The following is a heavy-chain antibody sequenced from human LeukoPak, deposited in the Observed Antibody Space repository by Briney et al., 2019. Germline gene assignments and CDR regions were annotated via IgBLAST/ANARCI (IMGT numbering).Heavy chain of an antibody. CDR2: ISYDGSNK. D-gene: IGHD3-10*01. CDR3: ARGHGSVFDY. CDR1: GFTFSSYA. J-gene: IGHJ4*02. V-gene: IGHV3-30-3*01. Sequence: GGSLRLSCAASGFTFSSYAMHWVRQAPGKGLEWVAVISYDGSNKYYADSVKGRFTISRDNSKNTLYLQMNSLRAEDTAVHYCARGHGSVFDYWGQGTLVTVSS.